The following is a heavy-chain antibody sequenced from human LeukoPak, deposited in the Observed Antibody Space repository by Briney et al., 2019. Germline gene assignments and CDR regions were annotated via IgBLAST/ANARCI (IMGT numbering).Heavy chain of an antibody. D-gene: IGHD6-13*01. J-gene: IGHJ6*02. V-gene: IGHV3-21*01. CDR2: ISSSSSYI. CDR3: ASGKAAGSPYYYYGMDV. Sequence: GGSLRLSCAASGFTFSSYSMNWVRQAPGKGLEWVSSISSSSSYIYYADSVKGRFTISRDNAKNSLYLQMNSLRAEDTAVYYCASGKAAGSPYYYYGMDVWGQGTTVTVSS. CDR1: GFTFSSYS.